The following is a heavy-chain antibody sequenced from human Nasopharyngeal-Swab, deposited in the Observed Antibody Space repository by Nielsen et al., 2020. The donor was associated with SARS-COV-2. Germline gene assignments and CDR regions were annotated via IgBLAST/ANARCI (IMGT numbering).Heavy chain of an antibody. CDR1: GGTFSSYA. V-gene: IGHV1-69*04. Sequence: SVKVSCKASGGTFSSYAISWVRQAPGQGLEWMGRIIPILGIANYAQKFQDRVTITADKSTSTAYMELSSLRSEDTAVYYCARGSFGNWNGGNWFDPWGQGTLVTVSS. CDR2: IIPILGIA. D-gene: IGHD1-20*01. CDR3: ARGSFGNWNGGNWFDP. J-gene: IGHJ5*02.